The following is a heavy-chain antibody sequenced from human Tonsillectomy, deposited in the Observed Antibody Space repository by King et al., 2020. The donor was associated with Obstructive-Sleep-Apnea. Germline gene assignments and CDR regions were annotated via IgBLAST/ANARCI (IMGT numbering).Heavy chain of an antibody. CDR2: IYYSGST. V-gene: IGHV4-30-4*01. CDR1: GGSISSGDYY. D-gene: IGHD3-10*01. Sequence: HVQLQESGPGLVKPSQTLSLTCTVSGGSISSGDYYWSWIRQPPGKGLEWIGYIYYSGSTYYNPSLKSRVTISVDTSKNQFSLKLSSVTAADTAVYYCARVHYYGSGSYPNWFDPWGQGTLVTVSS. CDR3: ARVHYYGSGSYPNWFDP. J-gene: IGHJ5*02.